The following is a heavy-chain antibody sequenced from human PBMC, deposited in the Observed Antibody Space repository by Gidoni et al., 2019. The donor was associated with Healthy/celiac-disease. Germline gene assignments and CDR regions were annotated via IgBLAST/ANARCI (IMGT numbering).Heavy chain of an antibody. CDR2: INHRGST. D-gene: IGHD4-17*01. J-gene: IGHJ4*02. CDR3: ARGQGTVTPYPFDY. V-gene: IGHV4-34*01. Sequence: QAQLQQWGAGLLQPSETPSLTSAVHVGSFSGNYWSWIRQPPGKGLEWIGEINHRGSTNYNPSHKSRVTISVDTSKNQFSLKLSSVTAADTAVYYCARGQGTVTPYPFDYWGQGTLVTVSS. CDR1: VGSFSGNY.